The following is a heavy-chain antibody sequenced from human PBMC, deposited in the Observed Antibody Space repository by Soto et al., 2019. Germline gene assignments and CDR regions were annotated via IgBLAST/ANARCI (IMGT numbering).Heavy chain of an antibody. CDR2: ITGSSSGM. V-gene: IGHV3-48*01. CDR3: ARWFTVTALDS. Sequence: GGSLRLSCAASGFTFSTYSMNWVRQAPGKGLEWVSYITGSSSGMYYADSVKGRFTISRDNAKNSLYLQMNSLRAEDTAVYYCARWFTVTALDSWGRGTLVTVSS. CDR1: GFTFSTYS. D-gene: IGHD4-17*01. J-gene: IGHJ4*02.